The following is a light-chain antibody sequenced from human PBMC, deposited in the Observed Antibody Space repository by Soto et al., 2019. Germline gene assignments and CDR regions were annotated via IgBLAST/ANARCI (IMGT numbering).Light chain of an antibody. CDR1: SSDVGGYNH. J-gene: IGLJ1*01. V-gene: IGLV2-14*01. Sequence: QSALTQPASVSESPGQSITISCAGTSSDVGGYNHVSWYQQHADKAPKLLIHEVSNRPSGVSNRFSGSQSGNTASLTISGLQAEDEADYYCTSYRSISTYVLGRGTKVIVL. CDR3: TSYRSISTYV. CDR2: EVS.